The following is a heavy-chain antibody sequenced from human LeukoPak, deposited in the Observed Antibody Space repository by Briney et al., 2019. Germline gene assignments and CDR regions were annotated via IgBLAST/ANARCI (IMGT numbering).Heavy chain of an antibody. J-gene: IGHJ4*02. CDR1: GASIRGSNVY. CDR3: ARAGVRISCGSDCYSDYFDF. V-gene: IGHV4-39*07. Sequence: SETLSLTCTVSGASIRGSNVYWGWIRPAPGKGLEWVGNIFDSGTTYIKSSLASRVTKSVVTSKNQFFLKLRSVTVANTAVYYSARAGVRISCGSDCYSDYFDFWGQGILVTVSS. CDR2: IFDSGTT. D-gene: IGHD2-21*02.